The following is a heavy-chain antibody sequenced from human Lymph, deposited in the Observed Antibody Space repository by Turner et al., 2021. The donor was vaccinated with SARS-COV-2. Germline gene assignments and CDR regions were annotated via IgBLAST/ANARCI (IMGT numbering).Heavy chain of an antibody. CDR1: GGSISSYY. D-gene: IGHD6-19*01. CDR2: LPYSGST. V-gene: IGHV4-59*08. J-gene: IGHJ6*02. Sequence: QVQLQDSCPGLVGPSETLSLSCTLSGGSISSYYWSWIRQPPGKGPEWIGYLPYSGSTNYNLSHESRVNISVDTSKNQFYLKLSSVTAADTAVYYCARHGFSGWYGGGMDVWGQGTTVTVSS. CDR3: ARHGFSGWYGGGMDV.